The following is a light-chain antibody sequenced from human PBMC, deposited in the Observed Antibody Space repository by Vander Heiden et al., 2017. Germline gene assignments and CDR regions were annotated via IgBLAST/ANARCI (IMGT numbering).Light chain of an antibody. CDR1: ESVSTW. V-gene: IGKV1-5*03. CDR2: KAS. Sequence: DIQMTQSPSILSASVGDRVTITCRASESVSTWLAWYQLKPGKAPKVLIHKASILESGVPSRFSGSGSGTGFILTISSLQPDDFATYYCHQYQTYSTFGQGTKVEIK. J-gene: IGKJ1*01. CDR3: HQYQTYST.